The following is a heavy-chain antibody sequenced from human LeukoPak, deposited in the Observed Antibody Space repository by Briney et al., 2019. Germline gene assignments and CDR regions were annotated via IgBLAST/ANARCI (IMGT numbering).Heavy chain of an antibody. CDR3: ARGEDYYDSSGYYHASAFDI. CDR1: GDSISSGTNY. V-gene: IGHV4-61*02. J-gene: IGHJ3*02. D-gene: IGHD3-22*01. CDR2: VHASGST. Sequence: PSETLSLTCTVSGDSISSGTNYWSWIRQPAGKGLEWIGRVHASGSTNYNPSLKGRVTISVDTSKNQFSLKLSSVTAADTAVYYCARGEDYYDSSGYYHASAFDIWGQGTMVTVSS.